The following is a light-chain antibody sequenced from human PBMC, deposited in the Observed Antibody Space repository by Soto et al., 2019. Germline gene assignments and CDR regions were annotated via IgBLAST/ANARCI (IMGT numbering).Light chain of an antibody. V-gene: IGKV3-11*01. CDR1: QSVSSY. CDR2: DAS. J-gene: IGKJ1*01. CDR3: QQRSNWPPAT. Sequence: EIVLTESPATLSLSPRERATLSRRPSQSVSSYLAWYQQKPGQAPRLLIYDASNRATGIPARFSGSGSGTDFTLTISSLEPADFAVYYCQQRSNWPPATFGQGTKVDIK.